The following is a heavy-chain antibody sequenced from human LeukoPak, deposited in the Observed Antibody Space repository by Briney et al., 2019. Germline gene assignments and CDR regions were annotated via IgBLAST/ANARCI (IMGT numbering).Heavy chain of an antibody. CDR1: GGTFSSYA. CDR2: IIPIFGTA. D-gene: IGHD3-22*01. V-gene: IGHV1-69*13. Sequence: SVKVSCKASGGTFSSYAISWVRQAPGQGLEWMGGIIPIFGTANYAQKFQGRVTITADESTSTAYMELSSLRSEDTAVYYCARRGPDYYDSSGYLPHYYGMDVWGQGTTVTVSS. J-gene: IGHJ6*02. CDR3: ARRGPDYYDSSGYLPHYYGMDV.